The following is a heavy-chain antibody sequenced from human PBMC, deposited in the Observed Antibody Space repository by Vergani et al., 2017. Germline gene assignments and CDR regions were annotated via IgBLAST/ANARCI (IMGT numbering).Heavy chain of an antibody. CDR2: ISAYNGNT. D-gene: IGHD6-13*01. J-gene: IGHJ4*02. V-gene: IGHV1-18*01. CDR3: ARHRDSSGWYTHFDY. Sequence: QVQLVQSGAEVKKPGASVKVSCKASGYTFTSYGISWVRQAPGQGLEWMGWISAYNGNTNYAQQLQGRLTMTTDTSTSTAYMELRSLRSDDTAVYYWARHRDSSGWYTHFDYWGQGTLVTVSS. CDR1: GYTFTSYG.